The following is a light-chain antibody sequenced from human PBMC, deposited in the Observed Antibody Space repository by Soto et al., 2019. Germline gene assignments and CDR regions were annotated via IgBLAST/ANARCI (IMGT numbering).Light chain of an antibody. V-gene: IGKV3-20*01. CDR2: GTS. Sequence: ETVVTQSPGTLSLFPGEGATLSCRASQSVDSRYLAWYQQKPGQAPRLLIHGTSNRASGIPARFSGSGSGTDFTLTISRLEPEDFAVYYCQQYGTASYTFGQGTTLEFK. J-gene: IGKJ2*01. CDR3: QQYGTASYT. CDR1: QSVDSRY.